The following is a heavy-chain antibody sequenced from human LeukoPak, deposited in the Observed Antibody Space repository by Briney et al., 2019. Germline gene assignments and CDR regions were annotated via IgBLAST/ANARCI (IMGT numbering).Heavy chain of an antibody. CDR3: AGGGEKYDFWSGPYNWFDP. CDR1: GYTFTSYD. D-gene: IGHD3-3*01. J-gene: IGHJ5*02. CDR2: MNPNSGNT. V-gene: IGHV1-8*01. Sequence: ASVKVSCKASGYTFTSYDINWVRQATGQGLEWMGWMNPNSGNTGYAQKFQGRVTMTRNTSISTAYMELSSLRSEDTAVYYCAGGGEKYDFWSGPYNWFDPWGQGTLVTVSS.